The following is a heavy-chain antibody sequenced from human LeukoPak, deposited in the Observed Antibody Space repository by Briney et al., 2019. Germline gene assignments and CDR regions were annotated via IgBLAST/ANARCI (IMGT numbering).Heavy chain of an antibody. CDR2: ISYDGSNK. V-gene: IGHV3-30-3*01. J-gene: IGHJ3*02. CDR3: ASRDGYNFHAFDI. D-gene: IGHD5-24*01. CDR1: GFTFSSYA. Sequence: GRSLRLSCAASGFTFSSYAMHWVRQAPGKGLEWVAVISYDGSNKYYADSVKGRLTISRDNSKNTLYLQMDSLRAEDTAVYYCASRDGYNFHAFDIWGQGTMVTVSS.